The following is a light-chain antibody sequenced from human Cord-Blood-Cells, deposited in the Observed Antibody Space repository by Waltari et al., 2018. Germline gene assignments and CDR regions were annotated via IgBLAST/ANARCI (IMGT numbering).Light chain of an antibody. CDR3: SSYTSSSTVV. CDR1: SSDVGGYTY. Sequence: QSALTQPASASGSPGQSITISCTRTSSDVGGYTYVSWYQQPPGKAPKLMIYDVSKRPSGVSNRFSGSKSGNTASLTISGLQAEDEADYYCSSYTSSSTVVFGGGTKLTVL. CDR2: DVS. J-gene: IGLJ2*01. V-gene: IGLV2-14*01.